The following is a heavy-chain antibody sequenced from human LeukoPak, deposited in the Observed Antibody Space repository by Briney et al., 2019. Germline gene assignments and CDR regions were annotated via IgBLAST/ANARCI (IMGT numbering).Heavy chain of an antibody. CDR1: GYTFTSYA. D-gene: IGHD5-24*01. Sequence: ASVKVSCKASGYTFTSYAMHWVRQAPGQRLEWMGWINAGNGNTEYSQEFQGRVTITRDTSASTAYMELSSLRSEDTAVYYCARVRGGYNDAYDIWGQGTMVTVHS. CDR3: ARVRGGYNDAYDI. J-gene: IGHJ3*02. V-gene: IGHV1-3*03. CDR2: INAGNGNT.